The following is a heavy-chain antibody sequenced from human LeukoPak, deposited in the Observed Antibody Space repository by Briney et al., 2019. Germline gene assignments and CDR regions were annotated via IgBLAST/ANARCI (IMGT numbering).Heavy chain of an antibody. CDR2: ISAYNGNT. V-gene: IGHV1-18*01. CDR3: ARDQAYSSSQPEYSDY. D-gene: IGHD6-13*01. J-gene: IGHJ4*02. CDR1: GYTFTSYG. Sequence: ASVKVSCKASGYTFTSYGISWVRQAPGQGLEWMGWISAYNGNTNYAQKLQGRVTMTTDTSTSTAYMELRSLRSDDTAVYYCARDQAYSSSQPEYSDYWGQGTLVIVSS.